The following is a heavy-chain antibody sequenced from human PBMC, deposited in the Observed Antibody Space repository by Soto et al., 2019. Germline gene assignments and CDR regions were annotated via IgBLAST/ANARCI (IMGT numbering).Heavy chain of an antibody. D-gene: IGHD5-18*01. J-gene: IGHJ4*02. CDR3: ARVGTAMVLSFDY. V-gene: IGHV1-69*13. CDR2: IIPIFGTA. CDR1: GGTFSSYA. Sequence: SVKVSCKASGGTFSSYAISWVRQAPGQGLEWMGGIIPIFGTANYAQKFQGRVTITADESTSTAYMELSSLRSEDTAVYYCARVGTAMVLSFDYWGQGTLVTVSS.